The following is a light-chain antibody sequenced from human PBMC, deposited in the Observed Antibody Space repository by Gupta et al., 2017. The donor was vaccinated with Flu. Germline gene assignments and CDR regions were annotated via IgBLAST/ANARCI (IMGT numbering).Light chain of an antibody. Sequence: EIVLTQSPATLSLSPGERATLSCKASQSVSSFLAWYKQKPGQAPRLLIYDASNRDTGIPARFSGSGYGTDFVLTISSREPEDSALYFCQQRGNWPPITFGQGTRLEI. J-gene: IGKJ5*01. CDR1: QSVSSF. V-gene: IGKV3-11*01. CDR3: QQRGNWPPIT. CDR2: DAS.